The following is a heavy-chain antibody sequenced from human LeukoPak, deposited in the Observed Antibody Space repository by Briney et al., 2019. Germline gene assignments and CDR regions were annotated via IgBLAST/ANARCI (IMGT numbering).Heavy chain of an antibody. D-gene: IGHD1-26*01. V-gene: IGHV3-7*01. CDR2: MRQDGGEI. Sequence: GGSLRLSCAASGFTFSSYWMSWVRQAPGKGLEWVANMRQDGGEIYYVDSVKGRFTISRDNAKNSLHLEMNSLGAEDTAVYYCARVKIVGATHFDSWGQGTLVTVSS. CDR1: GFTFSSYW. CDR3: ARVKIVGATHFDS. J-gene: IGHJ4*02.